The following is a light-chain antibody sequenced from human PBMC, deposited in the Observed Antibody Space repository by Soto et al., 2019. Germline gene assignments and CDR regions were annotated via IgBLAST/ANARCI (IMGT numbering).Light chain of an antibody. CDR2: DAY. Sequence: EVVLTQSPVTLSLSPGERAPLSCRASQSFRGLLAWYQQKPGQAPRLLIYDAYNRATDIPPRFSGSGSGTDFTLTISSLEPEDSAVYYCQQRHMWPITFGQGTRLEIK. CDR1: QSFRGL. CDR3: QQRHMWPIT. V-gene: IGKV3-11*01. J-gene: IGKJ5*01.